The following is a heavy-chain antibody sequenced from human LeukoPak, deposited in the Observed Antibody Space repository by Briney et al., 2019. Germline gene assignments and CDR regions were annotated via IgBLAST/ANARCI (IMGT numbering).Heavy chain of an antibody. CDR3: GRGHRGWDDGYYYYYMDV. CDR2: MNPNSGNT. Sequence: ASVKVSCKASGYTFTSYDINWVRQATGQGLEWMGWMNPNSGNTGYAQKFQGRATMTRHTSISTAYRELSSLRSEDTAVYYCGRGHRGWDDGYYYYYMDVWGKGTTVTVSS. J-gene: IGHJ6*03. CDR1: GYTFTSYD. V-gene: IGHV1-8*01. D-gene: IGHD1-26*01.